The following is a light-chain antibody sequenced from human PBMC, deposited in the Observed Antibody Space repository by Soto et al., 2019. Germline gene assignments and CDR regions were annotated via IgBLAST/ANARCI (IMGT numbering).Light chain of an antibody. Sequence: DIQMTQSPFSLSASVVNRVTITCRASQSISTSLNWYQQKPGKAPKLLIYTASSLQSGVPSRFSGSGSGTDFTLTISSLQPEDFATYYCQQSYTSPYTFGQGTKLQIK. J-gene: IGKJ2*01. CDR2: TAS. CDR3: QQSYTSPYT. CDR1: QSISTS. V-gene: IGKV1-39*01.